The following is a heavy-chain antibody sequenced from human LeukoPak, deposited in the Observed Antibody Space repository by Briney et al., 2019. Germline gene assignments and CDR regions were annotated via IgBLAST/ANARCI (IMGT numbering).Heavy chain of an antibody. CDR3: ARERRDGHNYSDF. CDR2: ISHSGTS. J-gene: IGHJ4*02. D-gene: IGHD5-24*01. Sequence: PSETLSLTCAVAGGSLSSGGYFWRWPRQYPGQGLEWIGCISHSGTSYYNPSLKSRVTISVDTSRNQFSLELSSVTAADTAVYFCARERRDGHNYSDFWGQGALVTVSS. V-gene: IGHV4-31*11. CDR1: GGSLSSGGYF.